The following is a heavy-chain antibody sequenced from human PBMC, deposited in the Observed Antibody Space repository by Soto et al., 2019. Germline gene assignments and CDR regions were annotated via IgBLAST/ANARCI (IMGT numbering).Heavy chain of an antibody. CDR2: INHSGST. CDR1: GGSFSGYY. J-gene: IGHJ5*02. Sequence: SETLSLTCAVYGGSFSGYYWSWIRQPPGKGLEWIGEINHSGSTNYNPSLKSRVTISVDTSKNQFSLKLSSVTAADTAVYYCARGAPYYAYNWFDPWGQGTLVTVSS. CDR3: ARGAPYYAYNWFDP. D-gene: IGHD1-26*01. V-gene: IGHV4-34*01.